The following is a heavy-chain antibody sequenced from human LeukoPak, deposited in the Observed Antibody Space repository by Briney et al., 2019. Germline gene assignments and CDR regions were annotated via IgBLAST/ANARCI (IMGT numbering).Heavy chain of an antibody. D-gene: IGHD2-21*02. CDR2: LHSNGAFT. V-gene: IGHV3-74*01. J-gene: IGHJ4*01. Sequence: EGSLRLSRSASGFTLSNYWMHWVRQAPGKGLVWVARLHSNGAFTTYADSVKGRFTISRDTAKNTLYLQMNSLRVEDTAVYYCARFVVVTAGDYWGQGTLVTVSS. CDR3: ARFVVVTAGDY. CDR1: GFTLSNYW.